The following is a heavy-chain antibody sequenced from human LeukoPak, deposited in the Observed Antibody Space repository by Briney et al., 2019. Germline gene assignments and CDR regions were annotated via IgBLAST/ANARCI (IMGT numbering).Heavy chain of an antibody. D-gene: IGHD3-10*01. CDR1: GFTFSSYS. Sequence: PGGSLRLSCAASGFTFSSYSMNWVRQAPGKGLEWVSSISSSSSYIYYADSVKGRFTISRDNAKNSLYLQMNSLRAEDTAVYYCAKEGLTYYYGSGMAYYFDYWGQGTLVTVSS. V-gene: IGHV3-21*04. CDR2: ISSSSSYI. J-gene: IGHJ4*02. CDR3: AKEGLTYYYGSGMAYYFDY.